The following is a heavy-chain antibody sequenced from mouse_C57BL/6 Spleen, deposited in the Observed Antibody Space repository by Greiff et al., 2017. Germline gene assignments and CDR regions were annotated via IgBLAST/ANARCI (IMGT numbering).Heavy chain of an antibody. CDR2: IDPSDSYT. Sequence: QVQLQQPGAELVMPGASVKLSCKASGYTFTSYWMHWVKQRPGQGLEWIGEIDPSDSYTYYNQKFKGKSTLTVDKSSSTAYMQLRALTSEDSAVYYCARWGNWNFCYWGQGATLTVS. D-gene: IGHD2-1*01. CDR1: GYTFTSYW. J-gene: IGHJ2*01. CDR3: ARWGNWNFCY. V-gene: IGHV1-69*01.